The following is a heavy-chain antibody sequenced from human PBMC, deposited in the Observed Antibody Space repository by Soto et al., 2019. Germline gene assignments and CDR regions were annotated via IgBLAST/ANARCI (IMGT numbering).Heavy chain of an antibody. Sequence: QVQLQESGPGLVKPSETLSLTCSVSGGSISNHYWSWIRQPPGKGLEWIGYIYYNGNTNYNPSLKSRGTMSVDTSRNQISLKLPTVTAADTAVYYCTRANWYSEYWGQGTLVTVSS. D-gene: IGHD7-27*01. CDR3: TRANWYSEY. J-gene: IGHJ4*02. V-gene: IGHV4-59*11. CDR1: GGSISNHY. CDR2: IYYNGNT.